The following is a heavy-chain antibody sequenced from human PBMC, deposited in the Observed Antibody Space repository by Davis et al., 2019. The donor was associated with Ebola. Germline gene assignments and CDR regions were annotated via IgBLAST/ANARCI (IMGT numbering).Heavy chain of an antibody. CDR1: GGPFSNFP. D-gene: IGHD3-16*01. Sequence: SVKVSCQVSGGPFSNFPITWVRQAPGQGLECMGGVIPIFGLSNYAEKFKVRVTITADESATTVYMELNSLRSDDTAIYCCARGPSYGPDPWGQGTLITVSS. CDR3: ARGPSYGPDP. CDR2: VIPIFGLS. V-gene: IGHV1-69*13. J-gene: IGHJ5*02.